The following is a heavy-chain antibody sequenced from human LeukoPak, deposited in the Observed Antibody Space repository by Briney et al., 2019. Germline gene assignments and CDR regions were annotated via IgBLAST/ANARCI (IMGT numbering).Heavy chain of an antibody. V-gene: IGHV3-21*01. J-gene: IGHJ4*02. CDR1: GFTFSSYS. Sequence: PGGSLRLSCAASGFTFSSYSMTWVRQAPGKGLEWVSSISSSSSYIYYADSVKGRFTISRDNAKNSLYLQMNSLRAEDTAVYYCARDGDYDLGSGYDYWGQGTLVTVSS. CDR3: ARDGDYDLGSGYDY. CDR2: ISSSSSYI. D-gene: IGHD3-3*01.